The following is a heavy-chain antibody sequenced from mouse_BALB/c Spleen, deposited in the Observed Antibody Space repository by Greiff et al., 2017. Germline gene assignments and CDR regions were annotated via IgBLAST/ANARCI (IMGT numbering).Heavy chain of an antibody. CDR1: GYTFTSYW. V-gene: IGHV1-5*01. J-gene: IGHJ3*01. CDR3: TGWGNYEGWFAY. Sequence: VQLQQSGTVLARPGASVKMSCKASGYTFTSYWMHWVKQRPGQGLEWIGAIYPGNSDTSYNQKFKGKAKLTAVTSTSTAYMELSSLTNEDSAVYYCTGWGNYEGWFAYWGQGTLVTVSA. D-gene: IGHD2-1*01. CDR2: IYPGNSDT.